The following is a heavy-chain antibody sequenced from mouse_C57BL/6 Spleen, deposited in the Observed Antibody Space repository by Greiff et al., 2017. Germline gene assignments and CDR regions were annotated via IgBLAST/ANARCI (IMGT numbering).Heavy chain of an antibody. J-gene: IGHJ2*01. CDR3: ARWDDGYYLDY. V-gene: IGHV1-54*01. D-gene: IGHD2-3*01. Sequence: QVQLQQSGAELVRPGTSVKVSCKASGYAFTNYLIEWVKQRPGQGLEWIGVINPGSGGTNYNEKFKGKATLTADKSSSAAYMQLSSLTSEASAVYFCARWDDGYYLDYWGQGTTLTVSS. CDR1: GYAFTNYL. CDR2: INPGSGGT.